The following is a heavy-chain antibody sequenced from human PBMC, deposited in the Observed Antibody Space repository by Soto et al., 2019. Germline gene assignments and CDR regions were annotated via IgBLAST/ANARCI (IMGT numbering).Heavy chain of an antibody. Sequence: EVQLVESGGGLVQPGGSLRLSCAASGLIFSDYHMDWVRQAPGRGLEWVGRIRRKANSYTTEYAASVKGHFTISRDDSNNSLYLQMNRLKSVNTAVYYCAMLGGWSGGSSGMDVGGQGTEVTVSS. D-gene: IGHD6-19*01. J-gene: IGHJ6*02. CDR1: GLIFSDYH. CDR2: IRRKANSYTT. V-gene: IGHV3-72*01. CDR3: AMLGGWSGGSSGMDV.